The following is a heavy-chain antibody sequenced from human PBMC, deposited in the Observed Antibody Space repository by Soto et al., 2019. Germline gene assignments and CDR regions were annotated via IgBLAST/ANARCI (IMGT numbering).Heavy chain of an antibody. CDR2: IYPRDSDT. CDR1: GYSFTSYW. CDR3: ASPVRTYSYGSLPHDAFDL. D-gene: IGHD5-18*01. J-gene: IGHJ3*01. Sequence: PGESLKISCKGSGYSFTSYWIAWVRQMPGKGLEWMGIIYPRDSDTRYSPSFQGQITITADKSITTAYLQWSSLKASDTAMYYCASPVRTYSYGSLPHDAFDLWGQGTMVTVS. V-gene: IGHV5-51*01.